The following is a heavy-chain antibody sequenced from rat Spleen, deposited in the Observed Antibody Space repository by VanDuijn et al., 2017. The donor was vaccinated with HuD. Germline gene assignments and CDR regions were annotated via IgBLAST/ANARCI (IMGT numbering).Heavy chain of an antibody. D-gene: IGHD1-6*01. CDR3: TRDNMYTTDYYPDYFDY. CDR1: GFTFSNYY. V-gene: IGHV5-27*01. J-gene: IGHJ2*01. CDR2: ITNTGVGT. Sequence: EVQLVESGGGLVQPGRSLKLSCAASGFTFSNYYMAWVRQAPKKGLEWVASITNTGVGTYYPDSVKGRFTISRDNAKSTLYLQMNSLRSEDTATYYCTRDNMYTTDYYPDYFDYWGQGVMVTVSS.